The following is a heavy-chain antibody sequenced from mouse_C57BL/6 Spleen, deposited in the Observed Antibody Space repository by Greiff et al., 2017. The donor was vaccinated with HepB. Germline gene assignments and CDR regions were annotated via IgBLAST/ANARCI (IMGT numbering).Heavy chain of an antibody. CDR2: IYPGDGDT. CDR3: ARGYYYGSSYAAY. Sequence: VQLVESGAELVKPGASVKISCKASGYAFSSYWMNWVKQRPGKGLEWIGQIYPGDGDTNYNGKFKGKATLTADKSSSTAYMQLSSLTSEDSAVYFCARGYYYGSSYAAYWGQGTLVTVSA. J-gene: IGHJ3*01. V-gene: IGHV1-80*01. CDR1: GYAFSSYW. D-gene: IGHD1-1*01.